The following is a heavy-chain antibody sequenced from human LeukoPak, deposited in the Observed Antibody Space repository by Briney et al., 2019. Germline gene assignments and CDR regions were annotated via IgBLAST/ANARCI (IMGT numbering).Heavy chain of an antibody. D-gene: IGHD3-22*01. Sequence: GRSLRLSCAASGFTFDDYAMHWVRQAPGKGLEWVSGISWNSGSIGYADSVKGRFTISRDNAKNSLYLQMNSLRAEDTALYYCAKDIGGYYDAAFDIWAKGQWSPSLQ. CDR1: GFTFDDYA. J-gene: IGHJ3*02. CDR3: AKDIGGYYDAAFDI. CDR2: ISWNSGSI. V-gene: IGHV3-9*01.